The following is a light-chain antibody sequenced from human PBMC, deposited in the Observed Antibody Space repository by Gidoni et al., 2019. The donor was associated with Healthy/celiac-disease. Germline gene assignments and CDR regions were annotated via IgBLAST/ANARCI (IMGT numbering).Light chain of an antibody. V-gene: IGKV1-39*01. CDR3: QQSDSTWT. CDR2: AAS. Sequence: DIQMTQSPSSLSASVGDRVTITCRESQSISSYLNWYQQKPGKAPKLLIYAASSLQSGVPSRFSGSGSGTDFTLTISSLQPEDFATYYCQQSDSTWTFGQGTKVEIK. J-gene: IGKJ1*01. CDR1: QSISSY.